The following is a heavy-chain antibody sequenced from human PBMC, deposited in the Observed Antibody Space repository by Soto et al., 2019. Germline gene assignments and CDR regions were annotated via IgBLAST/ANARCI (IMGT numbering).Heavy chain of an antibody. CDR1: GGSFSGYY. D-gene: IGHD3-10*01. J-gene: IGHJ6*02. CDR3: ARGPLGLLWFGAPPPVGGMDV. CDR2: INHSGST. V-gene: IGHV4-34*01. Sequence: PSETLSLTCAVYGGSFSGYYWSWIRQPPGKGLEWIGEINHSGSTNYNPSLKSRVTISVDTSKNQFSLKLGSVTAADTAVYYCARGPLGLLWFGAPPPVGGMDVWGQGTTVTVSS.